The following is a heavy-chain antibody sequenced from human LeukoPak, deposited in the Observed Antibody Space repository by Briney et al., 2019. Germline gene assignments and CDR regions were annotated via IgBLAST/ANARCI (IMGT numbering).Heavy chain of an antibody. CDR2: ISDSGSIT. D-gene: IGHD6-19*01. Sequence: GGSLRLSCAASGFTFSNQAMGWVRQAPGKGLEWVSVISDSGSITYYADSVKGRFTISRDNSKNTLFLQMNSLRAEDTAVYYCAKDARRTSGWYFFDYWGQGTLVTVSS. CDR3: AKDARRTSGWYFFDY. J-gene: IGHJ4*02. CDR1: GFTFSNQA. V-gene: IGHV3-23*01.